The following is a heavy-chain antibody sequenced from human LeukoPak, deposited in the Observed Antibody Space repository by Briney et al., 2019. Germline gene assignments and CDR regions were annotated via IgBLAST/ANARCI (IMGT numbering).Heavy chain of an antibody. CDR3: ARDYSGSYSTHFDY. J-gene: IGHJ4*02. D-gene: IGHD1-26*01. V-gene: IGHV3-30-3*01. Sequence: GGSLRLSCAASGFTFSSYAMPWVRQAPGKGLEWVAVISYDGSNKYYADSVKGRFTISRDNSKNTLYLQMNSLRAEDTAVYYCARDYSGSYSTHFDYWGQGTLVTVSS. CDR2: ISYDGSNK. CDR1: GFTFSSYA.